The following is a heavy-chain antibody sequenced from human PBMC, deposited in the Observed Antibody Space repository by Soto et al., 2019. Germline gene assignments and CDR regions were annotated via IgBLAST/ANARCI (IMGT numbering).Heavy chain of an antibody. CDR3: ARDPLWGTDMVLWYFDL. CDR1: GFTFSSYA. V-gene: IGHV3-30-3*01. CDR2: ISYDGSNK. D-gene: IGHD5-18*01. J-gene: IGHJ2*01. Sequence: GGSLRLSCAACGFTFSSYAMHWVRQAPGKGLEWVAVISYDGSNKYYADSVKGRFTISRDNSKNTLYLQMNSLRAEDTAVYYCARDPLWGTDMVLWYFDLWGRGTLVTVSS.